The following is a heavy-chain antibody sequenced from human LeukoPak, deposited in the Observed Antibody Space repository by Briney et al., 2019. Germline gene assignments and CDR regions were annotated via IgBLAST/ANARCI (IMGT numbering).Heavy chain of an antibody. CDR1: GYTFTDYY. Sequence: ASVKVSCKSSGYTFTDYYVHWVRQVPGQGLEWMGWINPNSGDTVYALKFQGRVTMTRDTSISTAYMELSSLRSDDTAVYYCARDMDTGPDLFDYWGQGTLVTVSS. J-gene: IGHJ4*02. D-gene: IGHD5-18*01. CDR3: ARDMDTGPDLFDY. CDR2: INPNSGDT. V-gene: IGHV1-2*02.